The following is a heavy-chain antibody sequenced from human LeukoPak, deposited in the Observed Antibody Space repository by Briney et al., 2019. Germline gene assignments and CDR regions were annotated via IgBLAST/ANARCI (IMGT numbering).Heavy chain of an antibody. Sequence: SETLSLTCAVSGGSISSGGYSWSWIRQPPGRGLEWIGYIYHSVSTYYNPSLKSRVTISVDRSKSQFSLKLSSVTAADTAVYYCARGVDAAYCGGDCYPYYFDYWGQGTLVTVSP. V-gene: IGHV4-30-2*01. D-gene: IGHD2-21*02. CDR1: GGSISSGGYS. J-gene: IGHJ4*02. CDR3: ARGVDAAYCGGDCYPYYFDY. CDR2: IYHSVST.